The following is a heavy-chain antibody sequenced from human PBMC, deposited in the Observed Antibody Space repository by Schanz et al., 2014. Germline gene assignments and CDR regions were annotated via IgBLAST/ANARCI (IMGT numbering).Heavy chain of an antibody. CDR2: IIPIHGIV. CDR1: GGTFSTYP. V-gene: IGHV1-69*02. J-gene: IGHJ3*02. Sequence: QVQLVQSGAEVKKPGSSMKVSCKASGGTFSTYPINWLRQAPGQGLEWMGRIIPIHGIVNYAQRFQDRVRITADKSTSTAYMELSGLRSEDTAVYYCTRGGYSYALSAFDIWGQGTMVTVSS. D-gene: IGHD5-18*01. CDR3: TRGGYSYALSAFDI.